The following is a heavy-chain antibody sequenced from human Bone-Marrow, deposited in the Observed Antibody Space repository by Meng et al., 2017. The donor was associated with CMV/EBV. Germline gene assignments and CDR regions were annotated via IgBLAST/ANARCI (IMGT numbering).Heavy chain of an antibody. J-gene: IGHJ4*02. CDR3: ARDTLSYCSSTSCYLSN. V-gene: IGHV1-69*05. D-gene: IGHD2-2*01. Sequence: SVKVSCKASGGTFSSYAISWVRQAPGQGLEWMGGIIPILGTANYAQKFQGRVTITTDESTSTAYMELSSLRSEDTAVYYCARDTLSYCSSTSCYLSNWGQGTLVTVSS. CDR2: IIPILGTA. CDR1: GGTFSSYA.